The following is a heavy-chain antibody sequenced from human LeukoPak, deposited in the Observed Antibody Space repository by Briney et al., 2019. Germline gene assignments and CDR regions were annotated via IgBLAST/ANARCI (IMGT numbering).Heavy chain of an antibody. J-gene: IGHJ4*02. CDR1: GLTFSNYA. CDR2: ITDSGRKT. D-gene: IGHD4-17*01. CDR3: AKITKATTPNY. V-gene: IGHV3-23*01. Sequence: QPGGSLRLSCAASGLTFSNYAMNWVRQASGRGLEWVSGITDSGRKTYYADSVKGRFSISGDNSKNTVYLQMSDLRAEDTAVYYCAKITKATTPNYWGQGTLVTVSS.